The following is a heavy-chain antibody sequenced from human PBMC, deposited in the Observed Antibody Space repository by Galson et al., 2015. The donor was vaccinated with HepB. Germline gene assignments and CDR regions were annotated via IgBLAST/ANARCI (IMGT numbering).Heavy chain of an antibody. Sequence: SVKVSCKASGYSFSNYGFIWVRQAPGQGLEWLGWISGYNDNTDYAQKVQDRVTMTTDTSTRSAYMELRSLRSDDTAVYYCARYSASLYSYAMDVWGQGTTVTVSS. CDR1: GYSFSNYG. D-gene: IGHD4-11*01. CDR3: ARYSASLYSYAMDV. CDR2: ISGYNDNT. J-gene: IGHJ6*02. V-gene: IGHV1-18*04.